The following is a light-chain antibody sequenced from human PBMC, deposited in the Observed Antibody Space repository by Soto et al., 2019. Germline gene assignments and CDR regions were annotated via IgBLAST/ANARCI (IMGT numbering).Light chain of an antibody. J-gene: IGLJ2*01. CDR2: ENN. Sequence: TQPPPVSTTPGQKVTIPCSGSSSNIGNNYVSWYQQLPGTAPKLLIYENNKRPSGIPDRFSASKSGTSATLGITGLQTGDEADYYCGTWDSNLSAVVFGGGTKVTVL. CDR1: SSNIGNNY. V-gene: IGLV1-51*02. CDR3: GTWDSNLSAVV.